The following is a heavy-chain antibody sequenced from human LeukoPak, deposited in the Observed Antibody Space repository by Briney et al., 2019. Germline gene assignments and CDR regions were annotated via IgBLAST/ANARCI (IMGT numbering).Heavy chain of an antibody. V-gene: IGHV1-46*01. CDR2: INPSGSST. CDR1: GYSFTSHY. Sequence: ASVKVSCKASGYSFTSHYMHWVRQAPGQGLEWMGLINPSGSSTLYAQKFQGRVTMTRDMSTTTDYMELSSLRSEDTAVYYCARARYSSWYGYWGQGTLVTVSS. D-gene: IGHD6-13*01. J-gene: IGHJ4*02. CDR3: ARARYSSWYGY.